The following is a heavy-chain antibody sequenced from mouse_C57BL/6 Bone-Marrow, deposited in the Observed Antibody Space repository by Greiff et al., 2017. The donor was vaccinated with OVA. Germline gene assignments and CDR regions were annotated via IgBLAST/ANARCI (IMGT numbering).Heavy chain of an antibody. Sequence: EVKLMESGGGLVQPGGSMKLSCVASGFTFSNYWMNWARQSPEKGLEWVAQIRLKSDNYATHYAESVKGRFTISRDDSKSSVYLQMNNLRAEDTGIYYCTEGLLYYAMDYWGRGTSVTVSS. D-gene: IGHD1-1*01. CDR1: GFTFSNYW. V-gene: IGHV6-3*01. CDR2: IRLKSDNYAT. CDR3: TEGLLYYAMDY. J-gene: IGHJ4*01.